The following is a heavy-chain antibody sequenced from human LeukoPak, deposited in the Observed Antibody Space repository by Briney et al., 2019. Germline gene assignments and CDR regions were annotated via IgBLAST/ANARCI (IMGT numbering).Heavy chain of an antibody. V-gene: IGHV3-49*03. Sequence: PGGSLRLSCTASGFTFGDYAMSWFRQAPGRGLEWVGFIKSNSYGETMDYAASVKVRFIISRDDSRSIAYLQMNSLKTEDTAIYYCARGSYQFDYWAQGTLVTVSS. J-gene: IGHJ4*02. CDR2: IKSNSYGETM. CDR1: GFTFGDYA. D-gene: IGHD2-2*01. CDR3: ARGSYQFDY.